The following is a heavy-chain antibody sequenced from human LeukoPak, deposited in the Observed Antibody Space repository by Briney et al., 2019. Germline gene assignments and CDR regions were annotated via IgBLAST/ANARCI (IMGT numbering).Heavy chain of an antibody. CDR2: INHSRST. V-gene: IGHV4-34*01. CDR3: ARVPKYFDL. J-gene: IGHJ2*01. CDR1: SGSFSGFY. Sequence: SETLSLTCAVYSGSFSGFYWTWIRQPPGKGLEWIGQINHSRSTHYNPSLKSRVTISVDTSKNQFSLKLSFVTAADTAVYYCARVPKYFDLWGRGTLVTVSS.